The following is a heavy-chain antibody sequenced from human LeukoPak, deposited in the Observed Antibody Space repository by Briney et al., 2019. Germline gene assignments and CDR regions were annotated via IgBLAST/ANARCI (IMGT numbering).Heavy chain of an antibody. CDR2: MNPNSGNT. Sequence: ASVKVSCKASGYTFTGYYMHWVRQAPGQGLEWMGWMNPNSGNTGYAQKFQGRVTITRNTSISTAYMELSSLRSEDTAVYYCARDSSGFDYWGQGTLVTVSS. CDR3: ARDSSGFDY. V-gene: IGHV1-8*03. D-gene: IGHD3-22*01. CDR1: GYTFTGYY. J-gene: IGHJ4*02.